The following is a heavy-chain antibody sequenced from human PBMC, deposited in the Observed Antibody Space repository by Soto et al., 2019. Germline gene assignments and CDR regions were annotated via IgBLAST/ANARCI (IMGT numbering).Heavy chain of an antibody. D-gene: IGHD2-21*02. CDR1: GGTFSSYA. J-gene: IGHJ4*02. CDR2: LIPIFGTA. Sequence: QVQLVQSGAEVKKPGSSVKVSCKASGGTFSSYAISWVRQAPGQGLEWMGGLIPIFGTANYAQKFQGRVTITADEYTSTAYMELSSLRAEDTAVYYWATVDGHGCGYCYPGSGNYWGQGTLVTVSS. CDR3: ATVDGHGCGYCYPGSGNY. V-gene: IGHV1-69*01.